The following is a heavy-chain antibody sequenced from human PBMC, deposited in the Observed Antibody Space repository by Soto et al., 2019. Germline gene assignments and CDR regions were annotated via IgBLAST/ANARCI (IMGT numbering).Heavy chain of an antibody. CDR3: ARKDSSSAFDY. CDR1: GYIFTTYW. J-gene: IGHJ4*02. V-gene: IGHV5-51*01. Sequence: PGESLKISCNGSGYIFTTYWVGWVRQMPGKGLEWMGIIYPGDSDTRYSPSFQGQVTISADKYISTAYLQWSSLKASDTAMYYCARKDSSSAFDYWGQGTLVTVSS. CDR2: IYPGDSDT. D-gene: IGHD3-22*01.